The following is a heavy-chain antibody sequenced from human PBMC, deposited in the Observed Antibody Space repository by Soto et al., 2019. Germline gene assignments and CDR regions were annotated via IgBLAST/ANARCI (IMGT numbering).Heavy chain of an antibody. CDR2: IYYSGST. D-gene: IGHD1-26*01. J-gene: IGHJ4*02. CDR3: ASGSTTHPWGLAERATSFFDS. Sequence: SETLPLTCTVSRGSISGSAYYWGWVRQPPRQGLEWFGSIYYSGSTTYNPSLEGRVAIPVDTPTNQVSLNLRSVTAADTAVFYCASGSTTHPWGLAERATSFFDSWGQGILVTVSS. CDR1: RGSISGSAYY. V-gene: IGHV4-61*05.